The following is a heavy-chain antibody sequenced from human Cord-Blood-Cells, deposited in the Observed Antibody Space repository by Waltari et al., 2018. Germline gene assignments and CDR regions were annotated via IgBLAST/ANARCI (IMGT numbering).Heavy chain of an antibody. V-gene: IGHV3-33*01. Sequence: QVQLVESGGGVVQPGRSLRLSCEASGFTFSSYGMHWVRQAPGKGLEWVAVIWYDGSNKYYADSVKGRFTISRDNSKNTLYLQMNSLRAEDTAVYYCARQFSSWYDYWGQGTLVTVSS. CDR3: ARQFSSWYDY. J-gene: IGHJ4*02. CDR2: IWYDGSNK. CDR1: GFTFSSYG. D-gene: IGHD6-13*01.